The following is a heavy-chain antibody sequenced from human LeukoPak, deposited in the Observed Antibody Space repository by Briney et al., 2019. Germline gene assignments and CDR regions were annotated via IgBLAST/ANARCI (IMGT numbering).Heavy chain of an antibody. D-gene: IGHD6-13*01. V-gene: IGHV3-48*01. CDR3: AKDMGSETLGAAGTTGNPYLES. J-gene: IGHJ5*02. CDR1: GFTFSSYS. Sequence: PGGSLRLSCAASGFTFSSYSMNWVRQAPGKGLEWVSYISSSSSTIYYADSVKGRFTISRDNAKNSLYLQMNSLRAEDTAVYYWAKDMGSETLGAAGTTGNPYLESWGQGTLVTVSS. CDR2: ISSSSSTI.